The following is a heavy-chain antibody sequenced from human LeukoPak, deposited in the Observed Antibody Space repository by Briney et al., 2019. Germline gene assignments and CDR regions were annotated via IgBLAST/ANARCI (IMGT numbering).Heavy chain of an antibody. Sequence: SGTLSLTCAVSGGSISSSNWWSWVRQPPGTGMEWIGEIYHSGSTNYNPSLKSRVTISVDKSKNQFSLKLSSVTAADTAVYYCARDGAGYYDAIGYWGQGTLVTVSS. D-gene: IGHD3-22*01. J-gene: IGHJ4*02. CDR2: IYHSGST. V-gene: IGHV4-4*02. CDR3: ARDGAGYYDAIGY. CDR1: GGSISSSNW.